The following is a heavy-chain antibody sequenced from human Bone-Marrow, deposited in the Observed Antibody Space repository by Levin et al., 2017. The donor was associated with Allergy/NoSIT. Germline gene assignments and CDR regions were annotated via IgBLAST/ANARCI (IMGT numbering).Heavy chain of an antibody. Sequence: ASETLSLTCTVSGGSISSSSYYWGWIRQPPGKGLEWIGSIYYSGSTYYNPSLKSRVTISVDTSKNQFSLKLSSVTAADTAVYYCARHRVVVVPAAKLRAEYFQHWGQGTLVTVSS. V-gene: IGHV4-39*01. CDR1: GGSISSSSYY. D-gene: IGHD2-2*01. J-gene: IGHJ1*01. CDR3: ARHRVVVVPAAKLRAEYFQH. CDR2: IYYSGST.